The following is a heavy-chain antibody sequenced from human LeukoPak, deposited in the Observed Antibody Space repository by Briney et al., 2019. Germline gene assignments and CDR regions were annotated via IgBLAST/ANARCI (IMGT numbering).Heavy chain of an antibody. J-gene: IGHJ4*02. CDR3: ARDQVPFGETLLSYFDY. Sequence: SETLSLTSTVSGGSVSSGSYYWSWIRQPPGKGLEWIGYIYYSGSTNYNPSLKSRVTISVDTSKDQFSLKLSSVTAADTAVYYCARDQVPFGETLLSYFDYWGQGTLVTVSS. V-gene: IGHV4-61*01. CDR2: IYYSGST. D-gene: IGHD3-10*01. CDR1: GGSVSSGSYY.